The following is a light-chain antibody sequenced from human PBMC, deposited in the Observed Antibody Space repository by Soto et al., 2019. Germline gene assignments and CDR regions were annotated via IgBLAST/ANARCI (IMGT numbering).Light chain of an antibody. Sequence: QSALTQPASVSGAPGQSITISCTGTSSDVGYYDSVSWYQRHPDKAPKLIIYDVYSRPAGVSNRFSCSKSGHTASLAITGLQAEDEAEDDCSSLLNSDTHVLFGGGTKLTVL. V-gene: IGLV2-14*03. J-gene: IGLJ2*01. CDR1: SSDVGYYDS. CDR2: DVY. CDR3: SSLLNSDTHVL.